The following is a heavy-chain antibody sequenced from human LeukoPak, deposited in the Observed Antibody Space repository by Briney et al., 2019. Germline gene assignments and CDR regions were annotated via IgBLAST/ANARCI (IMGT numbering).Heavy chain of an antibody. CDR2: IYYSGGT. D-gene: IGHD4-17*01. J-gene: IGHJ5*02. CDR1: GGSISSGGYY. CDR3: AREGDDYGDYGGS. V-gene: IGHV4-31*03. Sequence: QTLSLTCTVSGGSISSGGYYWGWLRQHPGKGLEWIGYIYYSGGTYYNPSLKSRVTISVDTSKNQFSLKLSSVTAADTAVYYCAREGDDYGDYGGSWGQGTLVTVSS.